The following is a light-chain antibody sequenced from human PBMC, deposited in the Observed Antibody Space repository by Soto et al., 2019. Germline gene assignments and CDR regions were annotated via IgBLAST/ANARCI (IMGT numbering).Light chain of an antibody. CDR1: QSISSW. Sequence: DIQMTQSPSTLSSSVGDSVTITCRGSQSISSWLAWYQQKPGKAPKLLIYKAYSLESGVPSRFRGSGSGTEFTLTISSLQPDDFATYYCQQYNSYSPWTCGQGTKVDIK. J-gene: IGKJ1*01. CDR3: QQYNSYSPWT. CDR2: KAY. V-gene: IGKV1-5*03.